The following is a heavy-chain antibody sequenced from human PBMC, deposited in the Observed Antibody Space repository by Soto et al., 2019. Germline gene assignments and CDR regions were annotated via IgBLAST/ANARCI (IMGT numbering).Heavy chain of an antibody. D-gene: IGHD2-8*01. V-gene: IGHV4-39*01. Sequence: SETLSLTCTVFGGSISSSSYYWGWIRQPPGKGLEWIGSIYYSGSTYYNPSLKSRVTISVDTSKNQFSLKLSSVTAADTAVYYCARHYADCTNGVCYSFDYWGQGTLVTVSS. CDR2: IYYSGST. CDR3: ARHYADCTNGVCYSFDY. CDR1: GGSISSSSYY. J-gene: IGHJ4*02.